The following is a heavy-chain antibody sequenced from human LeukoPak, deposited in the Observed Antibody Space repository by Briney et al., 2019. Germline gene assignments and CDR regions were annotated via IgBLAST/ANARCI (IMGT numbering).Heavy chain of an antibody. CDR2: IKSKIDGSTT. CDR1: GFTFSDAW. J-gene: IGHJ4*02. Sequence: GGSLRLSCAASGFTFSDAWMSWVRQVPGKGLEWLGRIKSKIDGSTTDYAAPVKGRFTVSRDDSKNTLYLQMNNLKTEDTAVYYCTTPPRYYYGSGSPNRPSDYWGQGTLVTVSS. V-gene: IGHV3-15*01. D-gene: IGHD3-10*01. CDR3: TTPPRYYYGSGSPNRPSDY.